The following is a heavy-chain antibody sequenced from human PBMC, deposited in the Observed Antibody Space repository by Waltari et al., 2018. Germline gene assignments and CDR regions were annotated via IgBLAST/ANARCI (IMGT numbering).Heavy chain of an antibody. J-gene: IGHJ3*02. V-gene: IGHV4-30-4*08. CDR3: ARSLRGITMVQGAFDI. D-gene: IGHD3-10*01. CDR1: GGSISSGDYY. Sequence: QVQLQESGPGLVKPSQTLSLTCTVSGGSISSGDYYWSWIRPPPGKGLEWIGYIYYSGSTYYNPSLKSRVTISVDTSKNQFSLKLSSVTAADTAVYYCARSLRGITMVQGAFDIWGQGTMVTVSS. CDR2: IYYSGST.